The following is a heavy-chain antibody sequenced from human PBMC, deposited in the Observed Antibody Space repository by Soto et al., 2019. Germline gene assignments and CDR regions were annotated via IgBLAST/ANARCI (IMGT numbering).Heavy chain of an antibody. CDR2: INHVGGT. J-gene: IGHJ5*02. CDR3: VRIRYQLPSSVLWLDP. V-gene: IGHV4-34*01. D-gene: IGHD3-16*01. CDR1: GGFLSESY. Sequence: SETVSLTCAVYGGFLSESYWTWIRQPPGKGLEWIGGINHVGGTNYNPSRKIRVTMSVDTLQNQFSLRLISVTAADTAMYFCVRIRYQLPSSVLWLDPWGQGTPVTVSS.